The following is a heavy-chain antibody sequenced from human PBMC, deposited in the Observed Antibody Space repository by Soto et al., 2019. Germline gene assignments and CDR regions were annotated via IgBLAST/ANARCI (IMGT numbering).Heavy chain of an antibody. CDR1: GYSFAGYW. Sequence: GESLKISGKGSGYSFAGYWITWVRQKPGKGLEWMGRIDPSDSQTYYSPSFRGHVTISVTKSITTVFLQWSSLRASDTAMYYCARQIYAYDTGPNFQSYFDYWGQGTPVTVSS. CDR3: ARQIYAYDTGPNFQSYFDY. D-gene: IGHD3-22*01. V-gene: IGHV5-10-1*01. J-gene: IGHJ4*02. CDR2: IDPSDSQT.